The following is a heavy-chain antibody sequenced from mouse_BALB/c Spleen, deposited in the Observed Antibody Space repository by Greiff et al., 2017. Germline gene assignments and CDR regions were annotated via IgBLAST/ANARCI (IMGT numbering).Heavy chain of an antibody. CDR1: GYTFTSYW. CDR2: IAPGSGST. J-gene: IGHJ4*01. CDR3: ARGDYYGSSFYYAMDY. Sequence: DLVKPGASVKLSCKASGYTFTSYWINWIKQRPGQGLEWIGRIAPGSGSTYYNEMFKGKATLTVDTSSSTAYIQLSSLSSEDSAVYFCARGDYYGSSFYYAMDYWGQGTSVTVSS. V-gene: IGHV1S41*01. D-gene: IGHD1-1*01.